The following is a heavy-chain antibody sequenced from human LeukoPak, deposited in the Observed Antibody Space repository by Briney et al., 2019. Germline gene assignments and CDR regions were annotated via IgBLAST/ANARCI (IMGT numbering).Heavy chain of an antibody. CDR1: GFTFSSYG. D-gene: IGHD3-16*01. CDR2: IWYDGSKM. Sequence: PGRSLRLSCVVSGFTFSSYGMHWLRQAPAKGLEWVAVIWYDGSKMFYGDSVKGRFSVSRDDSKNTLYLQMSSLRAEDTAVYYCTRDGGSGIDYWGQGTLVTVSS. CDR3: TRDGGSGIDY. V-gene: IGHV3-33*01. J-gene: IGHJ4*02.